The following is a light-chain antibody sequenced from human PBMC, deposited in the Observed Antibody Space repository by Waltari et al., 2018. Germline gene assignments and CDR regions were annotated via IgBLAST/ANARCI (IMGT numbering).Light chain of an antibody. CDR1: QSVSGY. V-gene: IGKV3-11*01. Sequence: VLTQSPATLSLSPGERATLSCRASQSVSGYFAWYQQKPGQAPRLLTYDGSNRATGIPPRFSGSGSGTDCTLTISSLEPEDFAVYYCQHRNHWPPLFTFGPGTKVVF. J-gene: IGKJ3*01. CDR2: DGS. CDR3: QHRNHWPPLFT.